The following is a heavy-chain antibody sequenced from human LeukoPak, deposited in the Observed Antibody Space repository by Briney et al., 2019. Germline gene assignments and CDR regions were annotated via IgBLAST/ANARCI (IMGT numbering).Heavy chain of an antibody. CDR1: GFPFSLYD. V-gene: IGHV3-11*06. D-gene: IGHD6-19*01. J-gene: IGHJ4*02. Sequence: GGSLRLSCAASGFPFSLYDMSWIRQAPGKGLEWVSYINGAGDYTDYADSVRGRFTISRDNARNSLFLQMNSLRAEDTAVYYCAPEDWAVANSWGQGTLVTVSS. CDR2: INGAGDYT. CDR3: APEDWAVANS.